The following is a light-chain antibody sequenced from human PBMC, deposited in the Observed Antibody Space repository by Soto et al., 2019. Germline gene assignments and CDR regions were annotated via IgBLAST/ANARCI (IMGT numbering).Light chain of an antibody. CDR2: GTS. CDR3: QQYAISPWA. V-gene: IGKV3-20*01. Sequence: EIVLTQSPGTLSLYQGERATLSCRASQSISSTYLAWYQQKPGQAPRLLIYGTSSRATGIPDRFSGSGSGTDFTLTISRLEPEDFAVYYCQQYAISPWAFGQGTKVDIK. CDR1: QSISSTY. J-gene: IGKJ1*01.